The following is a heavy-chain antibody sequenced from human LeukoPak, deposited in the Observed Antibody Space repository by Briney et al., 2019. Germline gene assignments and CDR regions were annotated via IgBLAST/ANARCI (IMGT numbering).Heavy chain of an antibody. CDR3: AKDHDGYNSLLDY. CDR2: ISGSGGST. J-gene: IGHJ4*02. CDR1: GFTFSSYA. Sequence: GGSLRLFCAASGFTFSSYAMSWVRQAPGKGLEWVSAISGSGGSTYYADSVKGRFTISRDNSKNTLYLQMNSLRAEDTAVYYCAKDHDGYNSLLDYWGQGTLVTVSS. D-gene: IGHD5-24*01. V-gene: IGHV3-23*01.